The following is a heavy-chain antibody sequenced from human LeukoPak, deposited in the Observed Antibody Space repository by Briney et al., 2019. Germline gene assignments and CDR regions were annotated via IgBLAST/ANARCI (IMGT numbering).Heavy chain of an antibody. Sequence: ASVKVSCKASGYTFTSYGISWVRQAPGQGLEWMGWISAYNGNTNYAQKLQGRVTMTTDTSTSTAYMELRSLRSDDTAVYYCARDRTMVRGVIHRPYYYYGMDVGGQGTTVTVSS. J-gene: IGHJ6*02. CDR3: ARDRTMVRGVIHRPYYYYGMDV. V-gene: IGHV1-18*01. CDR1: GYTFTSYG. D-gene: IGHD3-10*01. CDR2: ISAYNGNT.